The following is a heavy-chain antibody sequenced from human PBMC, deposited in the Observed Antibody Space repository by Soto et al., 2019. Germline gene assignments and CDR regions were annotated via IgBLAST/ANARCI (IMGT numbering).Heavy chain of an antibody. D-gene: IGHD2-2*01. V-gene: IGHV5-51*01. CDR3: ARQEPPRYCTSATCYAPFDY. CDR1: GYSFTNNW. J-gene: IGHJ4*02. Sequence: GESLKISCKASGYSFTNNWIGWVRQMPGIGLEWMGIIDPSDSDTTYSPSFQGQVTISVDKDSATAYLQWNSLKASDTAIYYCARQEPPRYCTSATCYAPFDYWGQGTLVTVS. CDR2: IDPSDSDT.